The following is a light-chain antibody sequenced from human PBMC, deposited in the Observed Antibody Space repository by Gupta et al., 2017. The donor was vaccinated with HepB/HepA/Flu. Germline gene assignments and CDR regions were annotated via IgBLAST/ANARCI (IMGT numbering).Light chain of an antibody. J-gene: IGLJ1*01. CDR1: NLGSKN. CDR2: GDS. V-gene: IGLV3-9*01. Sequence: SYDLTLPLSVSLALAQTARITCGGNNLGSKNVHWYQQKPGQAPVLVNYGDSNRPSGIPERFFGSTSGKAAPLTISSTQAGEDAYYYCPEWDSSTGVFGTGTKVTVL. CDR3: PEWDSSTGV.